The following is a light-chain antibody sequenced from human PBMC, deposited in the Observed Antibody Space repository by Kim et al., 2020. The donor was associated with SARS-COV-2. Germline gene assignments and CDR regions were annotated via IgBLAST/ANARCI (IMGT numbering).Light chain of an antibody. V-gene: IGLV2-11*01. CDR1: SNDIGTYNF. CDR2: DVS. CDR3: CSYVGNYIPYV. Sequence: QSVLTQPASVSGSPGQSITISCAGTSNDIGTYNFVSWYQQHPGKAPKVIIYDVSQRPSGVPDRFSGSKSGNTASLTISGLQAEDEADYYCCSYVGNYIPYVFGTGTKVTVL. J-gene: IGLJ1*01.